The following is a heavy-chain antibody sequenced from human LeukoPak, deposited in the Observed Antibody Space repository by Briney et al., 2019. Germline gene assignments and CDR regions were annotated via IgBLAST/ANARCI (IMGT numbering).Heavy chain of an antibody. CDR2: IYYSGST. CDR1: GGSISSSSYY. Sequence: PSETLSLTCTVSGGSISSSSYYWGWIRQPPGKGLEWIGSIYYSGSTYYNPSLKSRVTISVDTSKNQFSLKLSSVTAADTAVYYCARHDYSNYANWFDRWGQGTLVTVSS. V-gene: IGHV4-39*01. J-gene: IGHJ5*02. CDR3: ARHDYSNYANWFDR. D-gene: IGHD4-11*01.